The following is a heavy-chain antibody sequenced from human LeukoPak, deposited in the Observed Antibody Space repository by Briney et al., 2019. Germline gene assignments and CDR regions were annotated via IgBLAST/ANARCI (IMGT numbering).Heavy chain of an antibody. J-gene: IGHJ6*02. CDR3: ARDFVVVVAATLSGIRYGMDV. CDR1: GFTFSSYS. Sequence: GGSLRLSCAASGFTFSSYSMNWVRQAPGKGLEWVSSISSSSSYIYYADSVKGRFTISTDNAKNSLYLQMNSLRAEDTAVYYCARDFVVVVAATLSGIRYGMDVWGQGTTVTVSS. D-gene: IGHD2-15*01. CDR2: ISSSSSYI. V-gene: IGHV3-21*01.